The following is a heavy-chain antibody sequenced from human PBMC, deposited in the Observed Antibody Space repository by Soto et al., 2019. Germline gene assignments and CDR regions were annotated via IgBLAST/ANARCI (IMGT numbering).Heavy chain of an antibody. CDR3: ARDTFGGAYDFWH. CDR1: GFTVSNFY. CDR2: ISSGGST. V-gene: IGHV3-66*01. J-gene: IGHJ4*02. Sequence: EVQLVESGGGLVQPGGSLSLSCAASGFTVSNFYMTWVRQAPGKGLEWVSVISSGGSTYYADSVKGRFTISRDNSKNTLYLEMNSLRAGDTAVYYCARDTFGGAYDFWHGGQGTLVTVSS. D-gene: IGHD3-3*01.